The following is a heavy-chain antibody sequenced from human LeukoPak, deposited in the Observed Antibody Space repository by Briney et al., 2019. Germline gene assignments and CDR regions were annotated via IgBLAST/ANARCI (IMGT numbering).Heavy chain of an antibody. CDR2: ISSGASTM. CDR3: AKEAGYSGYDYPDY. Sequence: GGSLRLSCAASGFMFRSFEMYWVRQAPGKGLEWVAYISSGASTMYYADSVKGRFTISRDDAKNSLFLQMNSLRAEDTAVYYCAKEAGYSGYDYPDYWGQGTLVTVSS. CDR1: GFMFRSFE. J-gene: IGHJ4*02. V-gene: IGHV3-48*03. D-gene: IGHD5-12*01.